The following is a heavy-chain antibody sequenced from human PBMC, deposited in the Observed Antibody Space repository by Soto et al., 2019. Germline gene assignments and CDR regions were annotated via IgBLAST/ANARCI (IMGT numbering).Heavy chain of an antibody. V-gene: IGHV3-74*01. Sequence: SLRLSCAASGFTFSSYWMHWVRQAPGKGLVWVSRMNEDGGTTDYADSVKGRLTISRDNAKNTLYLQMNSLRVEDTAVYYCASDLSGRADVWGQGTTVTVSS. D-gene: IGHD3-10*01. CDR1: GFTFSSYW. CDR3: ASDLSGRADV. CDR2: MNEDGGTT. J-gene: IGHJ6*02.